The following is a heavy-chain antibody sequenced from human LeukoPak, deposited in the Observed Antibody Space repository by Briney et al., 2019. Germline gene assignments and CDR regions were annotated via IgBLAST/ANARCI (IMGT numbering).Heavy chain of an antibody. D-gene: IGHD4/OR15-4a*01. CDR2: ISGSGGST. J-gene: IGHJ6*02. V-gene: IGHV3-23*01. CDR3: ARPQSSTMVWGRGYGMDV. Sequence: GGSLRLSCAASGFTFSSHAMSWVRQAPGKGLEWVSAISGSGGSTYYADSVKGRFTISRDNSKNTLYLQMNSLRAEDTAVYYCARPQSSTMVWGRGYGMDVWGQGTTVTVSS. CDR1: GFTFSSHA.